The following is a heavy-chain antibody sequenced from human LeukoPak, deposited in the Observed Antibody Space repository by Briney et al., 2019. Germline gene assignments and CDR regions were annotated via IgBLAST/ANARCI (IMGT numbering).Heavy chain of an antibody. V-gene: IGHV1-2*02. Sequence: GASVKVSCEASGYTFTGYHMHWVRQAPGQGLEWMGWINPDSGGTDYAQKFQGRVTMTRDTSISTAYMELSRLRSDDTAVYYCASVGGSGSYNRYYYYMDVWGKGTTVTISS. CDR1: GYTFTGYH. D-gene: IGHD3-10*01. CDR2: INPDSGGT. CDR3: ASVGGSGSYNRYYYYMDV. J-gene: IGHJ6*03.